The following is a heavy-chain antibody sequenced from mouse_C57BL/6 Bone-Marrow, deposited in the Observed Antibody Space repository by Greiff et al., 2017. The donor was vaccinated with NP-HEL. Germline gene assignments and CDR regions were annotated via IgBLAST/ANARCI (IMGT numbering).Heavy chain of an antibody. D-gene: IGHD2-12*01. J-gene: IGHJ3*01. CDR3: ARDSYYTPTFAY. V-gene: IGHV7-1*01. CDR1: GFTFSDFY. Sequence: EVQLVESGGGLVQSGRSLRLSCATSGFTFSDFYMEWVRQAPGKGLEWIAASRNKANDYTTEYSASVKGRFIVSRDTSQSILYLQMNALRAEDTAIYYCARDSYYTPTFAYWGQGTLVTVSA. CDR2: SRNKANDYTT.